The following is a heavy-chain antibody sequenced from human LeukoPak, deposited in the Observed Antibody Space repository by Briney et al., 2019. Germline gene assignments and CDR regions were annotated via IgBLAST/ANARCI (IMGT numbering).Heavy chain of an antibody. J-gene: IGHJ3*02. V-gene: IGHV3-7*01. CDR3: AVYSSGWYNTFDI. CDR1: GFTFDNYR. CDR2: IKQDGSEK. D-gene: IGHD6-19*01. Sequence: GGSLRLSCEASGFTFDNYRMSWVRQAPGKGLEWVANIKQDGSEKYYVDSVKGRFTISRDNAKNSLLLQMNSLGAEDTAVYYCAVYSSGWYNTFDIWGQGTMVTVSS.